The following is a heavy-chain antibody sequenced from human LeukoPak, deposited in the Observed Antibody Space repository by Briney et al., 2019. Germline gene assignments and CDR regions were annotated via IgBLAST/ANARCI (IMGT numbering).Heavy chain of an antibody. J-gene: IGHJ4*02. CDR1: RVTLSIYA. CDR2: ITGSGGST. Sequence: GGSLSLSCAPSRVTLSIYATSCVRDAPGKGLEGGSAITGSGGSTYYADSVKGRFTISRDNPKNTPYLQMNSLRAEDTAVYYCANLAGNFDYWGQGTLVTVSS. CDR3: ANLAGNFDY. V-gene: IGHV3-23*01.